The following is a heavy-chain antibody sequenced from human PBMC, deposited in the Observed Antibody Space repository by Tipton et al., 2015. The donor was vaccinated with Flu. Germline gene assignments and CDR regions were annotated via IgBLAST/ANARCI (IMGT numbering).Heavy chain of an antibody. Sequence: TLSLTCTVSGGSISSYYWSWIRQPPGKGLEWIGYIYYSGSTNYNPSLKSRVTISVDTSKNQFSLKLSSVTAADTAVYYCASSLRGLPNYYSYYYMDVWGKGTTVTVSS. CDR3: ASSLRGLPNYYSYYYMDV. CDR1: GGSISSYY. CDR2: IYYSGST. D-gene: IGHD5-18*01. V-gene: IGHV4-59*01. J-gene: IGHJ6*03.